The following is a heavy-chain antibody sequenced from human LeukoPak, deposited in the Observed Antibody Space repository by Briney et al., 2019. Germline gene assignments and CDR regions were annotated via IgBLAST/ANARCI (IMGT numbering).Heavy chain of an antibody. CDR2: IYTSGST. Sequence: SETLSLTCTVSGGSISSYYWSWIRQPAGKGLEWIGRIYTSGSTNYNPSLKSRVTMSVDTSKNQFSLKLSSVTAADTAVYYCAGEGSGNWNYEGGAFDIWGQGTMVTVSS. CDR3: AGEGSGNWNYEGGAFDI. D-gene: IGHD1-7*01. J-gene: IGHJ3*02. CDR1: GGSISSYY. V-gene: IGHV4-4*07.